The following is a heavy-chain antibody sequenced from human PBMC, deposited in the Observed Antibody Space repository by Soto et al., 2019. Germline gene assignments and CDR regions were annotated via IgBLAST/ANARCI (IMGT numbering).Heavy chain of an antibody. D-gene: IGHD5-12*01. CDR2: IYYSGST. V-gene: IGHV4-31*03. J-gene: IGHJ3*02. Sequence: PSETLSLTCTVSGGSISSGVYYWSWIRQHPGKGLEWIGYIYYSGSTYYNPSLKSRVTISVDTSKNQFSLKLSSVTAADTAVYYCARGIYSGYDDDAFDIWGQGTMVTVSS. CDR3: ARGIYSGYDDDAFDI. CDR1: GGSISSGVYY.